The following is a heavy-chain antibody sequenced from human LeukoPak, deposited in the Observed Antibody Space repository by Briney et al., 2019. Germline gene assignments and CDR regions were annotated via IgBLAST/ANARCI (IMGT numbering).Heavy chain of an antibody. CDR1: GYTFTSYY. V-gene: IGHV1-46*01. CDR3: ARGYCSSTSCWYFDY. CDR2: INPSGGST. Sequence: ASVKVSCKASGYTFTSYYMHWVRQAPGQGLEWMGIINPSGGSTSYAQKFQGRVTMTRDMSTSTVYMELSSLRSEDTAVYYCARGYCSSTSCWYFDYWGQGTLVTVSS. D-gene: IGHD2-2*01. J-gene: IGHJ4*02.